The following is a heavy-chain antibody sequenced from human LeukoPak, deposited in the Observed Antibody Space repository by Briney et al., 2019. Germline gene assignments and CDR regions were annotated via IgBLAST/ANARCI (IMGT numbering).Heavy chain of an antibody. Sequence: SETLSLTCTVSGGSIKSFYWSWIRQPAGKGLEWVGRVFSRGTTNYDPSLKSRVTVSLDTSKNQFSLKLSSVTAADTAVYYCARGRYDNLTGHLARLDVWGQGTTVIVSS. CDR3: ARGRYDNLTGHLARLDV. CDR2: VFSRGTT. J-gene: IGHJ6*02. CDR1: GGSIKSFY. D-gene: IGHD3-9*01. V-gene: IGHV4-4*07.